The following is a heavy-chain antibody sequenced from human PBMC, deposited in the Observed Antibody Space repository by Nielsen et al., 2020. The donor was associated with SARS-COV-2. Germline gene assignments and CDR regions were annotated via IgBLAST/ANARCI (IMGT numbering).Heavy chain of an antibody. Sequence: SETLSLTCTVSGGSISSRAYYWSWIRQPPGKGLEWIGNIFYSGSTYYNPSLKSRVTISVDTSKNQFSLKLSSVTAADTAVYYCARVGKGKYYYDSSAPKGGNWFDPWGQGTLVTVSS. D-gene: IGHD3-22*01. V-gene: IGHV4-39*07. CDR3: ARVGKGKYYYDSSAPKGGNWFDP. CDR2: IFYSGST. CDR1: GGSISSRAYY. J-gene: IGHJ5*02.